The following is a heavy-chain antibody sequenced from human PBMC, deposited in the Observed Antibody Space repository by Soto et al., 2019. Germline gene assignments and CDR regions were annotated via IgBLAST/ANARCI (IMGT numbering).Heavy chain of an antibody. Sequence: SVKVSCKASGGTFSRYALNWVRQAPGQGPEWMGGIVPIFGKANYAQKFQGRVAITADESTSTAYMELSSLRSEDTAMYYCARGLDYDSSAYYFFFWGQGTLVTVSS. CDR3: ARGLDYDSSAYYFFF. V-gene: IGHV1-69*13. D-gene: IGHD3-22*01. J-gene: IGHJ4*02. CDR2: IVPIFGKA. CDR1: GGTFSRYA.